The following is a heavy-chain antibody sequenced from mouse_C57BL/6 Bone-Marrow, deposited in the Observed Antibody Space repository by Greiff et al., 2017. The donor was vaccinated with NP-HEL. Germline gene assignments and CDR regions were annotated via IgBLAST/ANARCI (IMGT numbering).Heavy chain of an antibody. CDR2: IDPEDGET. J-gene: IGHJ1*03. Sequence: EVQLQQSGAELVKPGASVKLSCTASGFNIKDYYMPWVKQRTEQGLEWIGRIDPEDGETKYEPKFQGKATITADTSSNTAYLQRSSLTSEDTAVYYCARRGGSRYVEWYFDVWGTGTTVTVSS. D-gene: IGHD1-1*01. CDR3: ARRGGSRYVEWYFDV. V-gene: IGHV14-2*01. CDR1: GFNIKDYY.